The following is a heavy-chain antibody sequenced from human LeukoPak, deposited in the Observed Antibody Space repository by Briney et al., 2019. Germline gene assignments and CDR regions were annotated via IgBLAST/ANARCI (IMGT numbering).Heavy chain of an antibody. D-gene: IGHD3-9*01. Sequence: GRSLRLSCAASGFTFSSYGMHWVRQAPGKGLEWVAVIPYDGSNKYYADSVKGRFTISRDNSKNTLYLQMNSLRAEDTAVYYCAKDVSPLYYDILTGIDYWGQGTLVTVSS. CDR3: AKDVSPLYYDILTGIDY. V-gene: IGHV3-30*18. J-gene: IGHJ4*02. CDR1: GFTFSSYG. CDR2: IPYDGSNK.